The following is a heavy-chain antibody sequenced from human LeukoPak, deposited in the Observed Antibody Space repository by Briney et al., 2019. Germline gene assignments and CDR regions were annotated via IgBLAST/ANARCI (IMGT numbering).Heavy chain of an antibody. CDR2: IYHSGST. J-gene: IGHJ4*02. Sequence: PSGTLSLTCAVSGGSISSSNWWSWVRQPPGKGLEWIGEIYHSGSTNYNPSLKSRVTISVDTSKNQFSLKLSSVTAADTAVYYCARDFPSESSSWFDYWGQGTLVTVSS. D-gene: IGHD6-13*01. CDR1: GGSISSSNW. V-gene: IGHV4-4*02. CDR3: ARDFPSESSSWFDY.